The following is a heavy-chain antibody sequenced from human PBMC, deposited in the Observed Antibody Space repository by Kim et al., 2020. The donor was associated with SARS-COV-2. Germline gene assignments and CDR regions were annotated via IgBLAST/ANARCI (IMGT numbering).Heavy chain of an antibody. CDR1: GFTFSNSG. J-gene: IGHJ4*02. V-gene: IGHV3-23*01. Sequence: GGSLRLSCAASGFTFSNSGMTWVRQAPGKGLEWVSSINSGGTNTYYADSMKGRFTISRDNSKNTLHLQMNSLRAEDTAVYFCAKLIATGGSIFDYWGQGTLVTVSS. CDR2: INSGGTNT. CDR3: AKLIATGGSIFDY. D-gene: IGHD6-25*01.